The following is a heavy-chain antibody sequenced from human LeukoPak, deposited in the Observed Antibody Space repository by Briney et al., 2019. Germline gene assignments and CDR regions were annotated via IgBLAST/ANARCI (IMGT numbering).Heavy chain of an antibody. Sequence: ASVKVSCKASGYTFTGHYMHWVRQAPGQGLEWMGWVNANSGGTNYAQKFQGRVTMTRDTSISTVYMELSRLRSDDTAVYYCAGGSGSSYGRDEDMDVWGKGTTVTVSS. V-gene: IGHV1-2*02. CDR1: GYTFTGHY. J-gene: IGHJ6*03. CDR3: AGGSGSSYGRDEDMDV. D-gene: IGHD6-13*01. CDR2: VNANSGGT.